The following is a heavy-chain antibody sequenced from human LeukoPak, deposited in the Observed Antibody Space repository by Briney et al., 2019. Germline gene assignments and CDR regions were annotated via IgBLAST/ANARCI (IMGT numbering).Heavy chain of an antibody. CDR1: GYSFTSYW. J-gene: IGHJ4*02. V-gene: IGHV5-51*01. CDR2: IYPGDSDT. D-gene: IGHD3-22*01. CDR3: ATLNYYDSSGYSGYFDY. Sequence: GGSLKISFKGSGYSFTSYWIGWVRQMPGKGLEWMGIIYPGDSDTRYSPSFQGQVTISADKSISTAYLQWSSLKASDTAMYYCATLNYYDSSGYSGYFDYWGQGTLVTVSS.